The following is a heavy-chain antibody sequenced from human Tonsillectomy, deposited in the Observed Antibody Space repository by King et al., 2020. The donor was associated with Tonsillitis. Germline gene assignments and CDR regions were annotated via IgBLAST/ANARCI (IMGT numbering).Heavy chain of an antibody. J-gene: IGHJ6*03. V-gene: IGHV4-59*01. D-gene: IGHD2-15*01. Sequence: QLQESGPGLVKPSEILSLTCTVSGGSITGYYWAWIRQPPGKGLEWIGYSYYSGTTNYNPSLKSRVTISVDTSKNQFSLRLTSVTAADTAVYYCARDSGGWTLTNYYMDVWGKGTTVTVSS. CDR1: GGSITGYY. CDR3: ARDSGGWTLTNYYMDV. CDR2: SYYSGTT.